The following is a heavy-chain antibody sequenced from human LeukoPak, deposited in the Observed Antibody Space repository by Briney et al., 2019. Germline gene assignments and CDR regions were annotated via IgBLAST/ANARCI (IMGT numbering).Heavy chain of an antibody. Sequence: GGSLRLSCAASGFTFSSYAMSWVRQAPGKGLEWVSAISGSGGSTYYADSVKGRFTISRGNSKNTLYLQMNSLRAEDTAVYYCAKDPRGAAAGTGWFDPWGQGTLVTVSS. CDR1: GFTFSSYA. CDR2: ISGSGGST. CDR3: AKDPRGAAAGTGWFDP. J-gene: IGHJ5*02. D-gene: IGHD6-13*01. V-gene: IGHV3-23*01.